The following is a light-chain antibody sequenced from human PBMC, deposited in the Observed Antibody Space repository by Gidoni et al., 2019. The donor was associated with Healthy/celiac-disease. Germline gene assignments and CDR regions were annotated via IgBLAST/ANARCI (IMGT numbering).Light chain of an antibody. J-gene: IGKJ2*04. V-gene: IGKV3-15*01. CDR3: QQYNNWPPCS. CDR1: QSGTSN. Sequence: DIVMKQSQATLSVAPGESTTLSCRACQSGTSNLAWYQQKPGQAPRLLIFCAATSATGIPARFSGSGSGTEFTLTISSLQSEDVAVYYCQQYNNWPPCSFGQGTKLEIK. CDR2: CAA.